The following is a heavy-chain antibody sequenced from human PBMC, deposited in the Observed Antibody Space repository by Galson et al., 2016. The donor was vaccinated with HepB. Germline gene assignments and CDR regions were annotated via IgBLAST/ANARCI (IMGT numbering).Heavy chain of an antibody. V-gene: IGHV3-7*01. Sequence: SLRLSCAASGFTFSRFWMAWVRQAPGKGLEWVANIKRDGSEKYYVDSVRGRFTVSRDNAKNSLYLKMNSLRAEDTAIYFCAKDHHDVASGFWGSWGQGTLVTVSS. J-gene: IGHJ5*02. CDR2: IKRDGSEK. D-gene: IGHD3-3*01. CDR3: AKDHHDVASGFWGS. CDR1: GFTFSRFW.